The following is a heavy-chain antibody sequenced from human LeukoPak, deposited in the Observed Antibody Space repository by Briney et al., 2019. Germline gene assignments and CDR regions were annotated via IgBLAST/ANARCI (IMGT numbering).Heavy chain of an antibody. CDR1: GGSISTYY. J-gene: IGHJ4*02. D-gene: IGHD3-10*01. CDR3: ARDLLGRGGSFDN. Sequence: SETLSLTCTVSGGSISTYYWSWIRQPPGKGLEWIGYIYSSGSTNYNPSLKSRVTMSVDTSKNQFSLKVNSVTAADTAVYYCARDLLGRGGSFDNWGQGTLVTVSS. CDR2: IYSSGST. V-gene: IGHV4-59*01.